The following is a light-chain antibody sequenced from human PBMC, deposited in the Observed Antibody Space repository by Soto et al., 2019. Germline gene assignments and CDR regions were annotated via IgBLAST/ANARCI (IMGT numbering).Light chain of an antibody. Sequence: QSVLTQPASVSGSPGRSVTISCTGTSTDIGDFNYASWYQHLPGRAPKLIIYDVTNRPSGISYRFSASKSGRTASLTISGLQAEDEADYYCSSYSSSTTHVVFGGGTKLTVL. CDR1: STDIGDFNY. CDR3: SSYSSSTTHVV. V-gene: IGLV2-14*03. J-gene: IGLJ2*01. CDR2: DVT.